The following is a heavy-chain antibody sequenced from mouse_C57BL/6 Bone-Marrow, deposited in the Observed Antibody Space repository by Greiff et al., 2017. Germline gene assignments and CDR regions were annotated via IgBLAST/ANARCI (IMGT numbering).Heavy chain of an antibody. D-gene: IGHD3-2*02. J-gene: IGHJ2*01. V-gene: IGHV1-82*01. CDR1: GYAFSSSW. CDR2: IYPGDGDT. Sequence: VQLQQSGPALVKPGASVKISCKASGYAFSSSWMNWVKQRPGKGLEWIGRIYPGDGDTNYNGKFKGKATLTADKSSSTAYMQLSSLTSEDSAVYFCADGSSGFRFDYWGQGTTLTVSS. CDR3: ADGSSGFRFDY.